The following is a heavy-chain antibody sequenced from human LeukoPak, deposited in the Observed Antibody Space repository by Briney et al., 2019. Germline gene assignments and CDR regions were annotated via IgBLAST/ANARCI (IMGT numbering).Heavy chain of an antibody. J-gene: IGHJ4*02. CDR3: ARRLGSGWPDFDY. V-gene: IGHV5-51*01. Sequence: GESLQISCKGSEYSFTSYWIAWVRQMPGKGLEWMGIIYPGDSDTRYSPSFQGQVTISADKSISTAYLHWSSLKASDTAMYYCARRLGSGWPDFDYWGQETLVTVSS. CDR1: EYSFTSYW. CDR2: IYPGDSDT. D-gene: IGHD6-19*01.